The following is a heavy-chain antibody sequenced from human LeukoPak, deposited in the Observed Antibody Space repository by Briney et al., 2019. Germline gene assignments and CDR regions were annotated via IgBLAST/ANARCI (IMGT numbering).Heavy chain of an antibody. CDR1: GGSISSYY. D-gene: IGHD6-13*01. CDR3: ARMRRGSSYPYHFDY. V-gene: IGHV4-59*01. J-gene: IGHJ4*02. CDR2: IYYSGST. Sequence: SETLSLTCTVSGGSISSYYWSWIRQPPGKALEWIGYIYYSGSTNYNPSLRSRVTISVDTSKNQFSLRLNFVTAADTALYYCARMRRGSSYPYHFDYWGQGILVTVSS.